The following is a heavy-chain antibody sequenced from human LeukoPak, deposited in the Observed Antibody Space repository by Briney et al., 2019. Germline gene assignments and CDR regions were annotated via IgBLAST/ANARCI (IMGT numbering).Heavy chain of an antibody. D-gene: IGHD3-3*01. Sequence: ASVKVSCKASGYTFTSYGISWVRQAPGQGLEWMGWISAYNGNTNYAQKLQGRVTMTTDTSTSTAYMELRSLRSDDTAVYYCARAVGGIFGVVTISFDYWGQGTLVTVSS. V-gene: IGHV1-18*01. J-gene: IGHJ4*02. CDR2: ISAYNGNT. CDR3: ARAVGGIFGVVTISFDY. CDR1: GYTFTSYG.